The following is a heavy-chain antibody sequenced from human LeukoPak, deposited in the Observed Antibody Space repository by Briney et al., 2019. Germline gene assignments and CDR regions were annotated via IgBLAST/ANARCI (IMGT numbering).Heavy chain of an antibody. D-gene: IGHD3-22*01. V-gene: IGHV3-23*01. CDR3: AKDRREVLIGPFGY. CDR2: ISGSGGST. J-gene: IGHJ4*02. Sequence: GRSRRLSCAASGFTFTSYAMSWVRQAPGKGLGWGSSISGSGGSTYYAGSVKGRFTISRDNSKNTLYLRMNSLSAEDTPVYHCAKDRREVLIGPFGYWGQGPLVTVSS. CDR1: GFTFTSYA.